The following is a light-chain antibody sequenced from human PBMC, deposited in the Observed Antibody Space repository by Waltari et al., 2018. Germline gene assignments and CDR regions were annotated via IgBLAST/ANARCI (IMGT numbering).Light chain of an antibody. CDR2: QDG. V-gene: IGLV3-1*01. CDR1: KLGDKY. Sequence: YDLTQTPSMSVSQGQTAILTCSGDKLGDKYVCWYKQKSGQSPALVIYQDGRRPSGIQERFSGSNAGNTTTLTSGGTLIMEEAVYYCQAGDSGTAVFGGGTRLTVL. J-gene: IGLJ3*02. CDR3: QAGDSGTAV.